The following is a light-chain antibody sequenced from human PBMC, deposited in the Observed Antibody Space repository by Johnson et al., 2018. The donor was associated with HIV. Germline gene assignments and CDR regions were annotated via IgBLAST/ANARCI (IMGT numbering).Light chain of an antibody. Sequence: QSVLTQPPSVSAAPGQKVTISCSGSSSNIGRNYVSWYQQLPGTAPKLLIFDNNKRPSGIPDRFSGSKSGTSATLGITGLQNGDEADYYCGPWDSSLYAYVFGTGTKVTAL. V-gene: IGLV1-51*01. CDR2: DNN. J-gene: IGLJ1*01. CDR3: GPWDSSLYAYV. CDR1: SSNIGRNY.